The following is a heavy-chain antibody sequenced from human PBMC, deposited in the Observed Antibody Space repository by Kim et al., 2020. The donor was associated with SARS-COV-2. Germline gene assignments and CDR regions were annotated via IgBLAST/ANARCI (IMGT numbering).Heavy chain of an antibody. D-gene: IGHD6-19*01. CDR2: IKQDGSEK. J-gene: IGHJ4*02. V-gene: IGHV3-7*01. Sequence: GGSLRLSCAASRFTFSSYWMTWFRQAPGKGLEWVANIKQDGSEKYYLDSVKGRFTISRDNAKNSLYLQMNSLTVADTAMYYCARVEWDRRGWYRADYWGQGTLVTVSS. CDR1: RFTFSSYW. CDR3: ARVEWDRRGWYRADY.